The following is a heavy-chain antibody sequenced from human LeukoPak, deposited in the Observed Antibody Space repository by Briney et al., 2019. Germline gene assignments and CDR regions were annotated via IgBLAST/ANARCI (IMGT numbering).Heavy chain of an antibody. Sequence: PGGSLRLSCAVSGFTFSNYWMSWVRQAPGKGLEWVANIKEDGSEKYYLDSVKGRFTISRDNAKNSLYLQMNSLTADDTAVYFCARGGGPRGNYAYWGQGTLVTVSS. V-gene: IGHV3-7*01. CDR3: ARGGGPRGNYAY. D-gene: IGHD3-22*01. CDR1: GFTFSNYW. CDR2: IKEDGSEK. J-gene: IGHJ4*02.